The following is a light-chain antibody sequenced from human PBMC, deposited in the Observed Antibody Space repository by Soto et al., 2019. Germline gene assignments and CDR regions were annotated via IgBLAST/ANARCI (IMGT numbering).Light chain of an antibody. J-gene: IGLJ1*01. CDR3: SSYTSSSTLPYV. Sequence: QAVLTQPACVSGSPGQAITISCTGTSSDVGGYNYVSWYQQHPGKAPKLMIYDVSNRPSGVSNRFSGSKSGNTASLTISGLQAEDEADYYCSSYTSSSTLPYVFGTGTKVTVL. CDR2: DVS. V-gene: IGLV2-14*01. CDR1: SSDVGGYNY.